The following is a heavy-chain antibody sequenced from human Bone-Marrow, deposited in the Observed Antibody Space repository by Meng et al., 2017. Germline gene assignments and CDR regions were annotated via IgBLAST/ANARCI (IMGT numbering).Heavy chain of an antibody. J-gene: IGHJ5*02. D-gene: IGHD3-16*02. Sequence: GESLKISCVASGLRFTDAWMSWVRQAPGKGLEWVGRIERNSDGGTIHYAAPVKGRFTISRDDAQNTLYLQMDSLKTEDTAVYYCTTDLPFTEGGVITTWGQGTLVTVSS. CDR2: IERNSDGGTI. CDR3: TTDLPFTEGGVITT. CDR1: GLRFTDAW. V-gene: IGHV3-15*04.